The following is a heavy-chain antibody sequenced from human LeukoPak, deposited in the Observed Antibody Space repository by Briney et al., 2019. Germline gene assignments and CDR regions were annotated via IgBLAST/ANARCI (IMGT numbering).Heavy chain of an antibody. J-gene: IGHJ4*02. V-gene: IGHV1-3*01. Sequence: ASVKVSCKASGYTFTSYAMHWVRQAPGQRLEWMGWINAGNGNTKYSQKFQGRVTITRDTSASTAYTELSSLRSEDTAVYYCARVPRTAMVKYYFDYWGQGTLVTVSS. CDR3: ARVPRTAMVKYYFDY. D-gene: IGHD5-18*01. CDR1: GYTFTSYA. CDR2: INAGNGNT.